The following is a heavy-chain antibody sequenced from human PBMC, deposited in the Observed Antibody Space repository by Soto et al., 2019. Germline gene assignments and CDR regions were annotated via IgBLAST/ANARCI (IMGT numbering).Heavy chain of an antibody. V-gene: IGHV3-7*03. CDR1: GLTFTDYW. D-gene: IGHD1-26*01. CDR2: IKQDESEK. CDR3: ASDRFRGTYYLRGVTYFFEE. Sequence: RGSLRLSCVTYGLTFTDYWMSWVRQAPGKGLEWVANIKQDESEKNYLDSVKGRFTISRDNAKNSLYLQMNSLRAEDTAVYYCASDRFRGTYYLRGVTYFFEEWGQGAPVTVSS. J-gene: IGHJ4*02.